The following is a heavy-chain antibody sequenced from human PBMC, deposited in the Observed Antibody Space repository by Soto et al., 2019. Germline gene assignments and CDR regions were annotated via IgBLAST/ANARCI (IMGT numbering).Heavy chain of an antibody. Sequence: SQTLSLTCAISGDSVSSNSAALNLIMQSPSRGLEWLGRTYYRSKWYNDYAVSVKSRITINPDTSKNQFSLQLNSVTPEDTAVYYCARDRSSSPAYYYGMDVWGQGTTVTVSS. D-gene: IGHD6-6*01. J-gene: IGHJ6*02. V-gene: IGHV6-1*01. CDR1: GDSVSSNSAA. CDR2: TYYRSKWYN. CDR3: ARDRSSSPAYYYGMDV.